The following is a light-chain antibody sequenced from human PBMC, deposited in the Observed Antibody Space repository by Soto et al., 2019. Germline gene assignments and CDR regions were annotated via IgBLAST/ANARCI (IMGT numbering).Light chain of an antibody. Sequence: QSALTQPASVSGSPGQSITISCTGTSRDIGTSNLVSWYQQYPGKAPKLMIYEVTKRPSGISYRFSGSKSGNTASLTISGFELEDEVYYYCYSFTGIFTSLFVFGNGPRVTVL. J-gene: IGLJ1*01. CDR3: YSFTGIFTSLFV. CDR1: SRDIGTSNL. V-gene: IGLV2-23*02. CDR2: EVT.